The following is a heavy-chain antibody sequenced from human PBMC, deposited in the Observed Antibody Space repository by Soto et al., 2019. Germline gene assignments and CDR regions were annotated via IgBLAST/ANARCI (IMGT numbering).Heavy chain of an antibody. V-gene: IGHV1-18*04. CDR1: GYPFIKYG. D-gene: IGHD3-9*01. Sequence: QLQLGQSAAEVKKPGASVRVSCKAYGYPFIKYGISWIRQAPEQGLEWMGWIKVDSGYTNYAQKFQGRVTMTADTSSNTAFMERRSLRLDDTAVYFCATSYDTGVDPWGQGTLVSVSS. J-gene: IGHJ5*02. CDR2: IKVDSGYT. CDR3: ATSYDTGVDP.